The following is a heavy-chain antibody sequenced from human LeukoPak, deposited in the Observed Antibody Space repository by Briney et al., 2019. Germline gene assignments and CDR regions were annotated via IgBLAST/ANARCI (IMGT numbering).Heavy chain of an antibody. Sequence: GGSLRLSCAASGVTFSSYAMHWVRQAPGKGLEWVAVISYDGSNKYYADSVKGRFTISRDNAKTSLYLQMNSLRAEDTAVYYCARVWAYSSSWYPPVGSENYYYYGMDVWGQGTTVTVSS. V-gene: IGHV3-30*04. CDR1: GVTFSSYA. CDR3: ARVWAYSSSWYPPVGSENYYYYGMDV. CDR2: ISYDGSNK. D-gene: IGHD6-13*01. J-gene: IGHJ6*02.